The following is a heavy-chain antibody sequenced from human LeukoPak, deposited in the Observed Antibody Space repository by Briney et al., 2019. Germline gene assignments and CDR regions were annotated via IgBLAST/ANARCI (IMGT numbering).Heavy chain of an antibody. CDR3: VRGVYYDSSGYYYVASFDY. CDR1: GGSFSGYY. D-gene: IGHD3-22*01. Sequence: SETLSLTCAVYGGSFSGYYWSWIRQPPGKGLEWIGEINHSGSTNYNPSLKSRVTISVDTSKNQFSLKLSSVTAADTAVYYCVRGVYYDSSGYYYVASFDYWGQGTLVTVSS. J-gene: IGHJ4*02. CDR2: INHSGST. V-gene: IGHV4-34*01.